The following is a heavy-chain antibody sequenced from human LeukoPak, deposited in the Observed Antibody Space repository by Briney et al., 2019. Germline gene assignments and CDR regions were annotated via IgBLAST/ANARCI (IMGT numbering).Heavy chain of an antibody. Sequence: GGSLRLSCAASGFTFSSYAMSWVRQAPGEGLEWVSAISGSGGSTYYADSVKGRFTISRDNSKNTLYLQMNSLRAEDTAVYYCAKVGDSSGHYSALFDYWGQGTLVTVSS. CDR2: ISGSGGST. CDR3: AKVGDSSGHYSALFDY. D-gene: IGHD3-22*01. J-gene: IGHJ4*02. V-gene: IGHV3-23*01. CDR1: GFTFSSYA.